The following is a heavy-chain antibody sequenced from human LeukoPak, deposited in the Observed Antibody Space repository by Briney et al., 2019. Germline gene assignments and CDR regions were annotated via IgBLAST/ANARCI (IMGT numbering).Heavy chain of an antibody. V-gene: IGHV1-2*02. J-gene: IGHJ5*02. D-gene: IGHD6-6*01. Sequence: ASVKDSRKASGYTLTGSYMHWVRPAPGQGLEWMGWINPNSGGTNYAQKFQGRVTMTRDTSISTAYMELSRLRSDDTAVYYCARAFHSSYPVSWFDPWGQGTLVTVSS. CDR3: ARAFHSSYPVSWFDP. CDR2: INPNSGGT. CDR1: GYTLTGSY.